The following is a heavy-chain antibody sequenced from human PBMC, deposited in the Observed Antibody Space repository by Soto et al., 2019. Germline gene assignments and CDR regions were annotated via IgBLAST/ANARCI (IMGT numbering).Heavy chain of an antibody. J-gene: IGHJ6*02. CDR1: GYTLTELS. V-gene: IGHV1-24*01. CDR3: ATGSSWDGGRYYYYYYGMDV. CDR2: FDPEDGET. D-gene: IGHD6-13*01. Sequence: ASVKVSCKVSGYTLTELSMHWVRQAPGKGLEWMGGFDPEDGETIYAQKFQGRVTMTEDTSTDTAYMELSSLRSEDTAVYYCATGSSWDGGRYYYYYYGMDVWGQGTTVTVSS.